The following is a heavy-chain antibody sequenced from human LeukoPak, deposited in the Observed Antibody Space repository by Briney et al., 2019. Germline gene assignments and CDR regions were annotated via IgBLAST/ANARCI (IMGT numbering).Heavy chain of an antibody. Sequence: PGGSLRLSCAASGFTFSSYAMHWVRQAPGKGLEWVALIPYDANIGSNKYYADSVKGRFTISRDNSKNTPYLQMNSLRAEDTAVYYCARDGGYDFWSGYYQDYWGQGTLVTVSS. J-gene: IGHJ4*02. V-gene: IGHV3-30-3*01. CDR2: IPYDANIGSNK. CDR1: GFTFSSYA. CDR3: ARDGGYDFWSGYYQDY. D-gene: IGHD3-3*01.